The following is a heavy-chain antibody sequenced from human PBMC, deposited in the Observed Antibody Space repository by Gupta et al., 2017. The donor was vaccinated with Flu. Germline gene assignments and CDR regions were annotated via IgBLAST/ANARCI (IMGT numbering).Heavy chain of an antibody. V-gene: IGHV3-48*03. CDR2: ISSSGSTI. J-gene: IGHJ4*02. CDR1: GFTFSSYE. D-gene: IGHD6-19*01. CDR3: ARDTSPVAVAGIDY. Sequence: EVQLVESGGGLVQPGGSLRLSCAASGFTFSSYELNWVRQAPGKGLEWVSYISSSGSTIYYADSVKGRFTISRDNAKNSLYLQMNSLRAEDTAVYYCARDTSPVAVAGIDYWGQGTLVTVSS.